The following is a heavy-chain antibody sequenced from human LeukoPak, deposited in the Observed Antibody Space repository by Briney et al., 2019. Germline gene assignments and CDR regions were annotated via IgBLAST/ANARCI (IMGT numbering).Heavy chain of an antibody. CDR3: ARSLCMPYYDSSH. Sequence: ASVKVSCKASGYTFTSYDVNWVRQATGQGLEWMGWMNPNSGNTGLAQKFQGRVTLTRDTSLSTAYMELSRLRSDDTAVYYCARSLCMPYYDSSHWGQGTLVTVSS. CDR1: GYTFTSYD. D-gene: IGHD3-22*01. V-gene: IGHV1-8*01. CDR2: MNPNSGNT. J-gene: IGHJ4*02.